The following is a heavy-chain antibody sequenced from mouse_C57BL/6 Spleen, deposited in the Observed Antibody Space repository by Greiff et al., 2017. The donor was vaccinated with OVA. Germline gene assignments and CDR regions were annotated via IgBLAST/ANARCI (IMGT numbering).Heavy chain of an antibody. V-gene: IGHV1-55*01. CDR1: GYTFTSYW. CDR3: AREEEACGNYEH. CDR2: IYPGSGST. Sequence: QVQLQQPGAELVKPGASVKMSCKASGYTFTSYWITWVKPRPGQGLEWIGDIYPGSGSTNYNEKFKSKATLTVDTSSSTAYMQLSSLTSEDSAVYDCAREEEACGNYEHWGQGTLVTVSA. D-gene: IGHD2-1*01. J-gene: IGHJ3*01.